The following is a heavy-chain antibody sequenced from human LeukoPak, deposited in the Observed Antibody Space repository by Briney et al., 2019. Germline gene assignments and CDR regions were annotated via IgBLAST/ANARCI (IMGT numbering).Heavy chain of an antibody. J-gene: IGHJ4*02. Sequence: PSGTLSLTCAVSGGSITSNNWWSWVRQPPGKGLEWIGETYHAGSTNYNPSLKSRVAISIDKSKNQLYLKLTSVTAADTAVYYCARDVGARLPGYWGQGTLVTVSS. D-gene: IGHD6-6*01. CDR3: ARDVGARLPGY. V-gene: IGHV4-4*02. CDR1: GGSITSNNW. CDR2: TYHAGST.